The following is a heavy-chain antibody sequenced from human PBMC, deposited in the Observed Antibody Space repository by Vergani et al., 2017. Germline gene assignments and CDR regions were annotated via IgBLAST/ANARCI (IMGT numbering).Heavy chain of an antibody. V-gene: IGHV1-8*01. CDR3: ARSTDYPDDYVSSDYFRRTLDV. CDR1: GYSFSSYD. Sequence: QVQLVQSGAEVKKPGASVKVSCRASGYSFSSYDISWVRQATGQGLEWMGWMNPNSGTTGYAQKFQGRVTMTRNTSINKAYMELSRLSFEDAAVYYCARSTDYPDDYVSSDYFRRTLDVWGKGTTVTVS. J-gene: IGHJ6*03. D-gene: IGHD4/OR15-4a*01. CDR2: MNPNSGTT.